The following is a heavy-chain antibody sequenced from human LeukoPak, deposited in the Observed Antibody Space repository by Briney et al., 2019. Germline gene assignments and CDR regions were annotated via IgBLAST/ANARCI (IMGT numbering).Heavy chain of an antibody. D-gene: IGHD1-14*01. Sequence: SVKVSCKASGGTFSSYAISWGRQAPGQGLEWMGRIIPIFGIANYAQKFQGRVTITADKSTSTAYMELSSLRSEDTAVYYCAREGSMGLTGTYHFDYWGQGTLVTVYS. CDR1: GGTFSSYA. CDR2: IIPIFGIA. CDR3: AREGSMGLTGTYHFDY. J-gene: IGHJ4*02. V-gene: IGHV1-69*04.